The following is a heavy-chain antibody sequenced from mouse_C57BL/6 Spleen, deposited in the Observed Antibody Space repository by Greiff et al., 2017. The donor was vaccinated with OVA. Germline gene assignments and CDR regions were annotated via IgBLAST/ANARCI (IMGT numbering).Heavy chain of an antibody. Sequence: EVKLQESGPELVKPGASVKMSCKASGYTFTDYNMHWVKQSHGKSLEWIGYINPNNGGTSYNQKFKGKATLTVNKSSSTAYMELRSRTSEDSAVYYCARRGYYGSSPHYYAMDYWGQGTSVTVSS. CDR2: INPNNGGT. CDR1: GYTFTDYN. J-gene: IGHJ4*01. V-gene: IGHV1-22*01. CDR3: ARRGYYGSSPHYYAMDY. D-gene: IGHD1-1*01.